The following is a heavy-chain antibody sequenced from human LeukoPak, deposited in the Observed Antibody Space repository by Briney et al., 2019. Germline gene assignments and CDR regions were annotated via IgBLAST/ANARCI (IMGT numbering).Heavy chain of an antibody. J-gene: IGHJ4*02. Sequence: GASVKVSCKASGYTFTGYYIHWVQQAPGQGLEWMGWIKPYTGATNYAQKFQGRVTMTRDTSISTAYMELSRLRSDDTAVYYCARECTTGTTGFDYWGQGTLVTVSS. CDR2: IKPYTGAT. D-gene: IGHD1-1*01. CDR1: GYTFTGYY. V-gene: IGHV1-2*02. CDR3: ARECTTGTTGFDY.